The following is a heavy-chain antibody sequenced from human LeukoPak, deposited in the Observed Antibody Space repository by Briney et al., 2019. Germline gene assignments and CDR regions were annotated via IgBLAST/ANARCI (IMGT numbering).Heavy chain of an antibody. D-gene: IGHD3-10*01. Sequence: SQTLSLTCAISGDSVSSNSAAWNWLRQSPSRGLEWLGRTYYRSKWYNDYAVSVKSRITINPDTSKNQFSLKLRSVTAADTAVYYCARQVARSLISLRLVSLDSFDIWGQGTTVTVSS. CDR2: TYYRSKWYN. CDR1: GDSVSSNSAA. V-gene: IGHV6-1*01. CDR3: ARQVARSLISLRLVSLDSFDI. J-gene: IGHJ3*02.